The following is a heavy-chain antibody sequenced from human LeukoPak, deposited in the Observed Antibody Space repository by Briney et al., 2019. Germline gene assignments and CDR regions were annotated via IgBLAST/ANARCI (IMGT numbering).Heavy chain of an antibody. J-gene: IGHJ5*02. CDR1: GFTFSTYW. Sequence: GGSLRLSCAASGFTFSTYWMHWVRQAPGKGLVWVSRTNNDGSSTVYADSVKGRFTISRDNAKNTLYLQMNSLRAEDTAVYYCARDLFYDSSGYYASGSWGQGTLVTVSS. D-gene: IGHD3-22*01. CDR2: TNNDGSST. V-gene: IGHV3-74*01. CDR3: ARDLFYDSSGYYASGS.